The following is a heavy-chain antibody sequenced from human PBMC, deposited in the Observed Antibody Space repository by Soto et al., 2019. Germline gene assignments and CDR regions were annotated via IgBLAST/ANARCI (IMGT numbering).Heavy chain of an antibody. CDR2: IYHSGST. D-gene: IGHD5-12*01. CDR1: GGSISSSNW. Sequence: QVQLQESGPGLVKPSGTLSLTCAVSGGSISSSNWWSWVRQPPGKGLEWIGEIYHSGSTNYNPSLRSRVTMSVDKSKTQFSLKLSSVTAADTAVYYCARMEFFGGGGYDSDTWFDPWGQGTLVTVSS. V-gene: IGHV4-4*02. CDR3: ARMEFFGGGGYDSDTWFDP. J-gene: IGHJ5*02.